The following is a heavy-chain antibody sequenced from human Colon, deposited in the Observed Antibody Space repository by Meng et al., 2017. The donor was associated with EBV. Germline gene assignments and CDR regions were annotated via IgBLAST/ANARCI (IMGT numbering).Heavy chain of an antibody. Sequence: LVKSGLEFRRPGASVTVPCKAFGYTFINYAINWVRQAPGQGLEWMGWINTQTGNPTYGQGFTGRFVLSSDTSVSTANLQISSLKAEDTAVYYCARGGPYPDSSGFHWYFDLWGRGTLVTVSS. CDR2: INTQTGNP. D-gene: IGHD3-22*01. J-gene: IGHJ2*01. CDR3: ARGGPYPDSSGFHWYFDL. V-gene: IGHV7-4-1*02. CDR1: GYTFINYA.